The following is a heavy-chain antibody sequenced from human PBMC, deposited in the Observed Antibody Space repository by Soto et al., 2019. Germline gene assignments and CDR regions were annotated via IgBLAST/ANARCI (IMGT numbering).Heavy chain of an antibody. Sequence: ASVKVSCKASGYTFTSYYMHWVRQAPGQGLEWMGIINPSGGSTSYAQKFQGRVTMTRDTSTSTVYMELSSLRSEDTAVYYCASNTVVTQGSWVAFDIWGQGTMVTVSS. CDR2: INPSGGST. D-gene: IGHD2-21*02. CDR1: GYTFTSYY. V-gene: IGHV1-46*01. J-gene: IGHJ3*02. CDR3: ASNTVVTQGSWVAFDI.